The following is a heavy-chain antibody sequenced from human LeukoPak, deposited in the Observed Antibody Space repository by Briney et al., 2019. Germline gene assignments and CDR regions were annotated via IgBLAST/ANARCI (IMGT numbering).Heavy chain of an antibody. V-gene: IGHV3-7*01. Sequence: GGSLRLSCAASGFTFSSYWMSWVRQAPGKGLEWVANINQDGSEKYYVDSVKGRFTISRDNAKNSLYLQMNSLRAEDTAVYYCARDWVPSRDDSSGYGNPDYWGQGTLVSVST. D-gene: IGHD3-22*01. CDR2: INQDGSEK. CDR1: GFTFSSYW. J-gene: IGHJ4*02. CDR3: ARDWVPSRDDSSGYGNPDY.